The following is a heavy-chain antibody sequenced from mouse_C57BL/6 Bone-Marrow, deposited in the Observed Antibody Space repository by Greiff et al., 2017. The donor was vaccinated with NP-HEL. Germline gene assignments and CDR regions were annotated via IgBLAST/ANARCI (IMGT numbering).Heavy chain of an antibody. CDR2: IRNKANGYTT. CDR1: GFTFTDYY. CDR3: ARSLIYYYGSSYGWYFDV. D-gene: IGHD1-1*01. V-gene: IGHV7-3*01. J-gene: IGHJ1*03. Sequence: EVQVVESGGGLVQPGGSLSLSCAASGFTFTDYYMSWVRQPPGKALEWLGFIRNKANGYTTEYSASVKGRFTISRDNSQSILYLQMNALRAEDSATYYCARSLIYYYGSSYGWYFDVWGTGTTVTVSS.